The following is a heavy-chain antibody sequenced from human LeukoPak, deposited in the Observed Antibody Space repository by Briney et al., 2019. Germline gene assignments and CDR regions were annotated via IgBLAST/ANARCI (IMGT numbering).Heavy chain of an antibody. V-gene: IGHV4-34*01. CDR3: ARTYYYDSSGYPTGYYFDY. Sequence: SETLSLTCAVYGGSFSGYYWSWIRQPPGEGLEWIGEINHSGSTNYNPSLKSRVTISVDTSKNQFSLKLSSVTAADTAVYYCARTYYYDSSGYPTGYYFDYWGQGTLVTVSS. CDR1: GGSFSGYY. CDR2: INHSGST. D-gene: IGHD3-22*01. J-gene: IGHJ4*02.